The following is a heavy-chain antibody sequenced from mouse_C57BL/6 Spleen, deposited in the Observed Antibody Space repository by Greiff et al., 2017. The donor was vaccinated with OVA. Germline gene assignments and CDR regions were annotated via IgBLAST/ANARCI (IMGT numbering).Heavy chain of an antibody. CDR2: IYPGGGYS. D-gene: IGHD1-1*01. CDR1: GYTFTNYW. Sequence: QVQLQQSGAELVRPGTSVKMSCKASGYTFTNYWIGWAKQRPGHGLEWIGDIYPGGGYSNYNEKFKGKATLTADKSSSIAYMQFSSLTSEDSAIYYCARGEPYYYGSSYHAMDYWGQGTSVTVSS. J-gene: IGHJ4*01. CDR3: ARGEPYYYGSSYHAMDY. V-gene: IGHV1-63*01.